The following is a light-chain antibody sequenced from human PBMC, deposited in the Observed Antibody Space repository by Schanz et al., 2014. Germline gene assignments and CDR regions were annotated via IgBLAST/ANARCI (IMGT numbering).Light chain of an antibody. V-gene: IGLV4-60*03. J-gene: IGLJ3*02. CDR3: QTWGTSIRV. Sequence: QSVLTQSSSASASLGSSVELTCTLSNGHTNYIIAWHQQPPGKAPRFLMKLEAGGNYNRGSGVPDRFSGSSSGAERYLTISSLQSEDEADYYCQTWGTSIRVFGGGTKLTVL. CDR2: LEAGGNY. CDR1: NGHTNYI.